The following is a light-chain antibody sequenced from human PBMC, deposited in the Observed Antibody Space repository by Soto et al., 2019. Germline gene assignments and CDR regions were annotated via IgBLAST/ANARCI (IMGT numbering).Light chain of an antibody. CDR3: QQYGRSLT. Sequence: EIVLTQSPGTLSLSPGERATLSCRASQSVSSSYLSWYQQKPGQAPRLLIYGASSRATGIPDRFSGSGAGTVFTLSISRLEPEDFAVYYCQQYGRSLTFGGGTKVEIK. J-gene: IGKJ4*01. CDR2: GAS. V-gene: IGKV3-20*01. CDR1: QSVSSSY.